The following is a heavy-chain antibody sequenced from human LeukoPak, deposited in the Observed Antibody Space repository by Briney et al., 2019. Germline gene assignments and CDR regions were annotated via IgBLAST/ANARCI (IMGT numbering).Heavy chain of an antibody. J-gene: IGHJ6*02. Sequence: ASVKVSCKASGYTSTSYYMHWVRQAPGQGLEWMGIINPSGGSTSYAQKFQGRVTMTRDTSTSTVYMELSSLRSEDTAVYYCASRCIAAAADGIRAPRYYYYYGMDVWGQGTTVTVSS. CDR3: ASRCIAAAADGIRAPRYYYYYGMDV. D-gene: IGHD6-13*01. CDR2: INPSGGST. CDR1: GYTSTSYY. V-gene: IGHV1-46*01.